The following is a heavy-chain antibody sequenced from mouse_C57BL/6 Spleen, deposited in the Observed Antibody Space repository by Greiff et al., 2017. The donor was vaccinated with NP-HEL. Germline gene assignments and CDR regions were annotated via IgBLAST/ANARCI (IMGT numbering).Heavy chain of an antibody. V-gene: IGHV14-1*01. D-gene: IGHD1-3*01. CDR2: IDPEDGDT. CDR1: GFNIKDYY. Sequence: EVQLQQSGAELVRPGASVKLSCTASGFNIKDYYMHWVKQSPEQGLEWIGRIDPEDGDTEYAPKFQGKATMTADTSSNTAYLQLSSLTSEDSAVYYCTAVECNDEWRFAYWGQGTLVTVSA. J-gene: IGHJ3*01. CDR3: TAVECNDEWRFAY.